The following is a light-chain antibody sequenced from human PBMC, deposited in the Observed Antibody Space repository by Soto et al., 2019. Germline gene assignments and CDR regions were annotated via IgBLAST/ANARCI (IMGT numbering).Light chain of an antibody. CDR2: GVS. Sequence: ERVMTQSPVTLSVSPGESVTLSCSASQSVGTNLAWSQQKPGQAPSLLIYGVSTRATGIPTRFSGSVSGRQFTLTIRSLQSEDFAVYYCQQYNNWPQTFGEGTKVEIK. J-gene: IGKJ1*01. CDR1: QSVGTN. CDR3: QQYNNWPQT. V-gene: IGKV3-15*01.